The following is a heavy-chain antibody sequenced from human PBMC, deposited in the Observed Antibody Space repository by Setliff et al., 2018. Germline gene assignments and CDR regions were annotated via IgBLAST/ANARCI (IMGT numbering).Heavy chain of an antibody. CDR3: RLWSGYYKNDY. Sequence: SETLSLTCGVSGYSISSGHFWGWIRQPPGKGLEWIAEINHSGSTNYNPSLKGRVTISVDTSRNQFSLKLSSVTAADTAVYYCRLWSGYYKNDYWGQGTLVTVSS. CDR2: INHSGST. CDR1: GYSISSGHF. J-gene: IGHJ4*02. D-gene: IGHD3-3*01. V-gene: IGHV4-38-2*01.